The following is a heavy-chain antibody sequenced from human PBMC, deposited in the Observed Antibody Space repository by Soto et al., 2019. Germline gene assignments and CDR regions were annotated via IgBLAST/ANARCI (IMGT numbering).Heavy chain of an antibody. CDR3: ARRRYYDFWSGFDY. V-gene: IGHV4-38-2*01. CDR2: IYHSGST. Sequence: SGTLSLTFAVSGYSISSGYYWGWIRQPPGKGLEWIGSIYHSGSTYYNPSLKSRVTISVYTSKNQFSLKLSSVTAADTAVYYCARRRYYDFWSGFDYWGQGTLVTVSS. CDR1: GYSISSGYY. J-gene: IGHJ4*02. D-gene: IGHD3-3*01.